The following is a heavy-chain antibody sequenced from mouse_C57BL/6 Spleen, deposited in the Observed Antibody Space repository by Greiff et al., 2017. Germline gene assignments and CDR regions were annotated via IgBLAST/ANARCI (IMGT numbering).Heavy chain of an antibody. D-gene: IGHD4-1*01. CDR3: ARRTGTGALDY. Sequence: QVQLQQSGAELARPGASVKLSCKASGYTFTSYGISWVKQRTGQGLEWIGEIYPRSGNTYYNEKFKGKATLTADKSSSAAYMELRSLTSEDSAVYFGARRTGTGALDYWGQGTSVTVSA. CDR2: IYPRSGNT. J-gene: IGHJ4*01. CDR1: GYTFTSYG. V-gene: IGHV1-81*01.